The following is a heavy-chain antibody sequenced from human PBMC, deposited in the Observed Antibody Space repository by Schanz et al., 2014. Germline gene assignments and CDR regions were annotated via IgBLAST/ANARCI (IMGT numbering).Heavy chain of an antibody. CDR2: INPSGGST. Sequence: QVQLVQSGAEVKKPGASVKVSCKASGYTFTSYYMYWVRQAPGQGLEWMGVINPSGGSTIYAQKFQGRYTMTRDTSTSTVYMELSSLRSEDTAVYYCARGTRVRTTDFWSGLYYFDYWGQGTLVTVSS. J-gene: IGHJ4*02. CDR1: GYTFTSYY. CDR3: ARGTRVRTTDFWSGLYYFDY. V-gene: IGHV1-46*01. D-gene: IGHD3-3*01.